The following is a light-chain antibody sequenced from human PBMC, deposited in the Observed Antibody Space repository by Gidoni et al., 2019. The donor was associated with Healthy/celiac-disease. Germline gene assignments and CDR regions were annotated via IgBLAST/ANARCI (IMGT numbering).Light chain of an antibody. Sequence: EIVMTQSPATLSVSPGERATLSCRASPSVSSNLAWYQQKPGQAPRLLIYGASTRATGIPARFSGSGSGTEFTLTISSLQSEDFAVYYCQQYNNWLPWTFGQGTKVEIK. V-gene: IGKV3-15*01. CDR3: QQYNNWLPWT. CDR2: GAS. CDR1: PSVSSN. J-gene: IGKJ1*01.